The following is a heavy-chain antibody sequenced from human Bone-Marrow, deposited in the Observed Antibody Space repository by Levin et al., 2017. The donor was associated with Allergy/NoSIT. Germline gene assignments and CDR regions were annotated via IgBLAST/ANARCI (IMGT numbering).Heavy chain of an antibody. CDR3: AGGGVTIFGVAHLPLGGMDV. Sequence: PGGSLRLSCAASGFTFSSYWMHWVRQAPGKGLVWVSRINSDGSSTSYADSVKGRFTISRDNAKNTLYLQMNSLRAEDTAVYYCAGGGVTIFGVAHLPLGGMDVWGQGTTVTVSS. CDR1: GFTFSSYW. CDR2: INSDGSST. J-gene: IGHJ6*02. D-gene: IGHD3-3*01. V-gene: IGHV3-74*01.